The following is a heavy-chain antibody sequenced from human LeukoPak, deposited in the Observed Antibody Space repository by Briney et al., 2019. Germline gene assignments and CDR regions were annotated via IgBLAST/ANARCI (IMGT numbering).Heavy chain of an antibody. V-gene: IGHV4-38-2*02. CDR3: ARDRSSGYYGGAFDI. J-gene: IGHJ3*02. CDR2: INHSGST. D-gene: IGHD3-22*01. Sequence: PSETLSLTCTDSGYSISSGCYWGWIRQPPGKGLEWIGEINHSGSTNYNPSLKSRVTITIDTSKNQFSLKLSSVTAADTAVYYCARDRSSGYYGGAFDIWGQGTMVTVSS. CDR1: GYSISSGCY.